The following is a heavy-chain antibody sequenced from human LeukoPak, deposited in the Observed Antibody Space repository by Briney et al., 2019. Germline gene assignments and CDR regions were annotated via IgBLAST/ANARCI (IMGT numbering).Heavy chain of an antibody. CDR1: GFTFSSYA. CDR3: ARGAFPGGSSSFDY. Sequence: GGSLRLSCAASGFTFSSYAMHWVRQAPGKGLEGVAVISYDGSNKYYADSVKGRFTISRDNSKNTLYLQMNSLRAEDTAVYYCARGAFPGGSSSFDYWGQGTLVTVSS. J-gene: IGHJ4*02. CDR2: ISYDGSNK. V-gene: IGHV3-30*01. D-gene: IGHD6-6*01.